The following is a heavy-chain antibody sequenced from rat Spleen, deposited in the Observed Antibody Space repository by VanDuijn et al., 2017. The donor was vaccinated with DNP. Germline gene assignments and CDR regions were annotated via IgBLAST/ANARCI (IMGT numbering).Heavy chain of an antibody. CDR3: ARDPEYYHGGGAMDA. CDR1: GFSLTSYH. D-gene: IGHD1-1*01. CDR2: MWSDGDT. J-gene: IGHJ4*01. Sequence: QVQLKESGPGLVQPSQTLSLTCTVSGFSLTSYHVHWVRQPPGKGLEWMVVMWSDGDTSYNSALKSRLRISRDTSKSQVFLKMNSLQTEDTATYYCARDPEYYHGGGAMDAWGQGTSVTVSS. V-gene: IGHV2-32*01.